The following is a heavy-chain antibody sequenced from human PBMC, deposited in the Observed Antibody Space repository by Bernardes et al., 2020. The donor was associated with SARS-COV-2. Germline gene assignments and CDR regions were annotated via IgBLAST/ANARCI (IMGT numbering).Heavy chain of an antibody. CDR3: ARSARYLQWLAHFDY. Sequence: GGSLRLSCVASGFTFSSYSMNWVRQAPGKGLEWVSSISSSSSYIYYADSVKGRFTISRDNAKNSLYLQMNSLRAEDTAMYYCARSARYLQWLAHFDYWGQGILVTVSS. V-gene: IGHV3-21*01. CDR1: GFTFSSYS. D-gene: IGHD6-19*01. J-gene: IGHJ4*02. CDR2: ISSSSSYI.